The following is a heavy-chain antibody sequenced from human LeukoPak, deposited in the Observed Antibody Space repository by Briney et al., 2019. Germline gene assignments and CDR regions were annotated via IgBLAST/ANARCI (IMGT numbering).Heavy chain of an antibody. J-gene: IGHJ4*02. CDR1: VFTFSSYS. Sequence: GGSLRLSCAASVFTFSSYSMNWVRQAPRNGREWVSSISSSSSYIYYADSVKGRFTISRDNAKNSLYLQMNSLRAEDTAVYYCARDLDPYYDFWSGYYPLDYWGQGTLVTVSS. V-gene: IGHV3-21*01. CDR2: ISSSSSYI. D-gene: IGHD3-3*01. CDR3: ARDLDPYYDFWSGYYPLDY.